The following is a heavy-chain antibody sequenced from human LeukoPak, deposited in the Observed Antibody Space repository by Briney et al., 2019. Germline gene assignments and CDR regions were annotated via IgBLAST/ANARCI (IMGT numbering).Heavy chain of an antibody. Sequence: SETLSLTCTVSGGSISSYYWSWIRQPAGKGLEWIGRIYTSGSTNYHPSLKSRVTMSVDTSKNQFSLKLSSVTAADTAVYYCARRYCSSTSCWWDWFDPWGQGTLVTVSS. V-gene: IGHV4-4*07. J-gene: IGHJ5*02. CDR3: ARRYCSSTSCWWDWFDP. CDR2: IYTSGST. CDR1: GGSISSYY. D-gene: IGHD2-2*01.